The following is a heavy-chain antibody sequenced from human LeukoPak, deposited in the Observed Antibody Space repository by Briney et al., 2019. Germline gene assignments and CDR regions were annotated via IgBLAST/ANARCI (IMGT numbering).Heavy chain of an antibody. D-gene: IGHD3-10*01. CDR2: INPNSGGT. CDR3: AREDNYGSGSYYTDY. CDR1: GYTFTGYY. Sequence: ASVKVSCKASGYTFTGYYMHWVRQAPGQGLEWMGWINPNSGGTNYAQKFQGRVTMTRDTSISTAYMELSRLRSDDTAVYYCAREDNYGSGSYYTDYWGQGTLVTVSS. V-gene: IGHV1-2*02. J-gene: IGHJ4*02.